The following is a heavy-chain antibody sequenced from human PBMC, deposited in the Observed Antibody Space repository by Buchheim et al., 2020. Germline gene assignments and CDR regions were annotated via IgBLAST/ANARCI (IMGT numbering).Heavy chain of an antibody. Sequence: QAQLVESGGGVVQPGRSLRLSCAASGFTFSSYAMHWVRQAPGKGLEWVAVISYDGSNKYYADSVKGRFTISRDNSKNTLYLQMNSLRAEDTAVYYCARDPNSSSSDRYYYYYGMDVWGQGTT. CDR2: ISYDGSNK. V-gene: IGHV3-30*04. J-gene: IGHJ6*02. D-gene: IGHD6-6*01. CDR3: ARDPNSSSSDRYYYYYGMDV. CDR1: GFTFSSYA.